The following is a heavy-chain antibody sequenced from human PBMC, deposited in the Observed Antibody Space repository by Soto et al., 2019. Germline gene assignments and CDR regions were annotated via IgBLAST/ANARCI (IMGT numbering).Heavy chain of an antibody. J-gene: IGHJ4*02. Sequence: QVQLVESGPGLVKPSETLSLTCNVSGASINSYYWGWIRQPPGKGLEWIGQIYYSVSTNYNPSLKRRLTLLGDTSKNQLSLKLTSVTAADTAVYYCARAVGYAGYVNFDSWGQGTLVTVSS. V-gene: IGHV4-59*01. D-gene: IGHD2-8*02. CDR1: GASINSYY. CDR2: IYYSVST. CDR3: ARAVGYAGYVNFDS.